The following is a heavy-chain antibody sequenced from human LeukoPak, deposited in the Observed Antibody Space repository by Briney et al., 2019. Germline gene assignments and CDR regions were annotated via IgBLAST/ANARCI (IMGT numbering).Heavy chain of an antibody. CDR3: GRDWGSGTYFDY. D-gene: IGHD3-16*01. CDR2: IYLSGST. J-gene: IGHJ4*02. CDR1: GGSISSGSYY. V-gene: IGHV4-61*02. Sequence: PSETLSLTCTVSGGSISSGSYYWSWIRQPAGKGLEWIGRIYLSGSTNYNPSPKSRVTISADTSKNQFSLKLSSVTAADTAVYYCGRDWGSGTYFDYWGQGTLVTVSS.